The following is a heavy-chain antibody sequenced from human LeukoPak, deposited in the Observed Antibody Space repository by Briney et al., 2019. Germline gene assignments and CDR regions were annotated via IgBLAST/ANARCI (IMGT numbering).Heavy chain of an antibody. CDR3: ARGTLVGATLGGNDY. CDR1: GGTFSSYA. D-gene: IGHD1-26*01. V-gene: IGHV1-69*01. Sequence: SVKVSCKASGGTFSSYAISWVRQAPGQGLEWMGGIIPLFGTANYAQKFPGRVTITADESTSTAYMELSSLRSEDTAVYYCARGTLVGATLGGNDYWGQGTLVTVSS. CDR2: IIPLFGTA. J-gene: IGHJ4*02.